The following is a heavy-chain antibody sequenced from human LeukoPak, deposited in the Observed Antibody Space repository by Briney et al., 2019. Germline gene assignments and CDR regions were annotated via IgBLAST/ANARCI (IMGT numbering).Heavy chain of an antibody. CDR1: GFTFSSYS. CDR2: ISSSSSYI. V-gene: IGHV3-21*04. CDR3: AKGTFHYYDSSGYPPD. J-gene: IGHJ6*04. Sequence: GGSLRLSCAASGFTFSSYSMNWVRQAPGKGLEWVSSISSSSSYIYYADSVKGRFTISRDNSKNTLYLQMNSLRAEDTAVYYCAKGTFHYYDSSGYPPDWGKGTTVTISS. D-gene: IGHD3-22*01.